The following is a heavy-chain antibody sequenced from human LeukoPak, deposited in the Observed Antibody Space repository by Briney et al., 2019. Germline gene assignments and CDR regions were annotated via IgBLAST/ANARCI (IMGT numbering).Heavy chain of an antibody. D-gene: IGHD6-19*01. V-gene: IGHV3-15*01. CDR1: GFTFSNAW. Sequence: PGGSLRLSCAASGFTFSNAWMSWVRQAPGKGLEWVGRIRSKTDGRTADYAAPVKGRFTISRDDSKNTLYLQMNSLKTEDTAVYYCTTYSSGWYWGQGTLVTVSS. CDR3: TTYSSGWY. CDR2: IRSKTDGRTA. J-gene: IGHJ4*02.